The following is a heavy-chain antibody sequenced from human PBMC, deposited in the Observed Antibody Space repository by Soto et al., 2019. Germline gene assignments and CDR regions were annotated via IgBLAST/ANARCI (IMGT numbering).Heavy chain of an antibody. CDR2: IYYSGST. Sequence: PSETLSLTCTVSGGSISSRGYYWGWIRQPPGKGLEWIGTIYYSGSTYYNPSLKSRVTISVDTSKNQFSLKLSSVTAADTAVYYCARDFTDSSGPTLGMGVWGQGTTVTVSS. CDR3: ARDFTDSSGPTLGMGV. V-gene: IGHV4-39*02. J-gene: IGHJ6*02. CDR1: GGSISSRGYY. D-gene: IGHD6-19*01.